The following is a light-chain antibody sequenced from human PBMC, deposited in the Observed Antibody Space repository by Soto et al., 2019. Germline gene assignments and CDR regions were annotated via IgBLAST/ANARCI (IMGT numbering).Light chain of an antibody. CDR1: QRFSRN. CDR3: QQYSSSPPT. V-gene: IGKV3-20*01. J-gene: IGKJ4*01. Sequence: EIVLTQSPATLCLSPGERATLSCRASQRFSRNLAWYQQKPGQASRLLIHGASSRATGIPDRFSGSGSGTDFTLTISRLEPEDFAVYYCQQYSSSPPTFGGGTKVDI. CDR2: GAS.